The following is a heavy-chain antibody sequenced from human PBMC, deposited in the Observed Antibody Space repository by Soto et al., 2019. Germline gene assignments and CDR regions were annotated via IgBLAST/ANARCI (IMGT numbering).Heavy chain of an antibody. V-gene: IGHV4-34*01. CDR2: FNHSGST. Sequence: SETLSLTCAVYGGSFSGYYWSWIRQPPGRGLDWIGEFNHSGSTNYNPSLESRVTISVDTSKNPFSLKLCSVTAADTAVYYCARGPHTYRYCISTSCYSLDDWGQGTLVTVSS. D-gene: IGHD2-2*01. CDR3: ARGPHTYRYCISTSCYSLDD. CDR1: GGSFSGYY. J-gene: IGHJ4*02.